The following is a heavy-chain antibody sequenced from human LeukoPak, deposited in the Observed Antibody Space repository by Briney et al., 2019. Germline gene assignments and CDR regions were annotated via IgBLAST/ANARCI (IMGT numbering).Heavy chain of an antibody. CDR3: ARARYYDSSGYYFDY. CDR1: GGTFSSYA. D-gene: IGHD3-22*01. V-gene: IGHV1-69*05. CDR2: IIPIFGTA. Sequence: SVKVSCKASGGTFSSYAISWVRQAPGQGLEWMGGIIPIFGTANYAQKFQGRVMITTDESTSTAYMELSSLRSEDTAVYYCARARYYDSSGYYFDYWGQGTLVTVSS. J-gene: IGHJ4*02.